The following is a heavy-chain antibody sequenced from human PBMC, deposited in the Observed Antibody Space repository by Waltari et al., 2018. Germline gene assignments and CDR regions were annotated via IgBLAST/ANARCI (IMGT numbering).Heavy chain of an antibody. D-gene: IGHD1-26*01. J-gene: IGHJ4*02. CDR2: ISSGSSYI. V-gene: IGHV3-21*01. CDR3: AKDIGGGYHSNDY. CDR1: GFTFSSYT. Sequence: EVQLVESGGGLVKPGGSLRLSCAASGFTFSSYTMNWGRQAPGKGLGWVSSISSGSSYIYYADSVKGRFTISRDNAKNSLYVQMTSLRAEDTAVYYCAKDIGGGYHSNDYWGQGTLVTVSS.